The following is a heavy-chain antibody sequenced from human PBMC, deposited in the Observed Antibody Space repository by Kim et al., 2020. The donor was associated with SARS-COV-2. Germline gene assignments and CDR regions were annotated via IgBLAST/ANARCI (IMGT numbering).Heavy chain of an antibody. D-gene: IGHD3-10*01. V-gene: IGHV3-30*18. Sequence: GGSLRLSCVASEFTFSTYGMFWVRQAPGKGLEWVAIISYDGSNKYYADSVKGRFTISRDNSENTLYLQMNSLRAEDTAVYSCAKAVLRGGNYYYYGMDVWGQGTTVTVSS. CDR2: ISYDGSNK. CDR3: AKAVLRGGNYYYYGMDV. J-gene: IGHJ6*02. CDR1: EFTFSTYG.